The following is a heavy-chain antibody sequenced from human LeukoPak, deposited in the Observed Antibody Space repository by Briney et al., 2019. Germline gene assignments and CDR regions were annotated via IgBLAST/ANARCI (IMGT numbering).Heavy chain of an antibody. CDR3: ARVTYGSGTYGAFDY. CDR1: DFTFSTYA. CDR2: ISGSGDNT. D-gene: IGHD3-10*01. Sequence: PGGSLRLSCAASDFTFSTYAMSWVRQAPGKGLEWVSTISGSGDNTYYADSVKGRFTISRDNSKNTLYLQMNSLRAEDTAVYYCARVTYGSGTYGAFDYWGQGTLVTVSS. J-gene: IGHJ4*02. V-gene: IGHV3-23*01.